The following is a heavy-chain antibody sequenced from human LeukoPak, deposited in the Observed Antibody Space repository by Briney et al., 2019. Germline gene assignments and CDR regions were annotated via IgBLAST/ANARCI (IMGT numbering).Heavy chain of an antibody. J-gene: IGHJ4*02. CDR2: IYPGDSDT. CDR3: VRLSFNYYDSSAYQGSYFDY. CDR1: GYSFSNYW. Sequence: PGESLKISCEGSGYSFSNYWIGWVRQMPGKGLEWMGIIYPGDSDTRYSPSIQGQVTISADKSIGTAYLQWSSLKASDTAMYYCVRLSFNYYDSSAYQGSYFDYWGQGTLVTVSS. V-gene: IGHV5-51*01. D-gene: IGHD3-22*01.